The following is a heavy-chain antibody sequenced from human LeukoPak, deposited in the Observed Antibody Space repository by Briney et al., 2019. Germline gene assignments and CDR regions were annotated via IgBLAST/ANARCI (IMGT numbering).Heavy chain of an antibody. V-gene: IGHV1-69*01. CDR1: GGTFSSYA. J-gene: IGHJ6*03. CDR3: ARQLERRYYYYMDV. D-gene: IGHD1-1*01. Sequence: SVKVSCKASGGTFSSYAISWVRQAPGQGLEWMGGIIPIFATTNYAQKFQGIVTITADESTSTAYMELSSLRSEDTAVYYCARQLERRYYYYMDVWGKGTTVTVSS. CDR2: IIPIFATT.